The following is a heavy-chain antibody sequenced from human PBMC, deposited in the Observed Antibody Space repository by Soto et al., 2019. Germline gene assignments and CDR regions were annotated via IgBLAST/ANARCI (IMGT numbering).Heavy chain of an antibody. CDR2: LYDLDGT. CDR3: ATWHLQEHAYDI. D-gene: IGHD1-1*01. V-gene: IGHV3-53*01. Sequence: PGESLKISCEALGFTVSGKKYVAWVRQAPGKGLEWLSALYDLDGTYYADSVKGRFTTSSDSSRTTVYLQMNSLRPDDTAVYSCATWHLQEHAYDIWGQGTMVTVSS. CDR1: GFTVSGKKY. J-gene: IGHJ3*02.